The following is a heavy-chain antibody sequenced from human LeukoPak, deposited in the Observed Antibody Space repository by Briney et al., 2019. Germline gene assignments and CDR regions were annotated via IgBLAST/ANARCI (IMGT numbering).Heavy chain of an antibody. CDR3: ARRGAYDSSGYYSSSFDY. CDR1: GYTFTGYY. CDR2: INPNSGGT. J-gene: IGHJ4*02. Sequence: ASVKVSCKASGYTFTGYYMHWVRQAPGQGLEWIGWINPNSGGTNYAQKFQGRVTMTRDTSISTAYMELSRLRSDDTAVYYCARRGAYDSSGYYSSSFDYWGQGTLVTVSS. V-gene: IGHV1-2*02. D-gene: IGHD3-22*01.